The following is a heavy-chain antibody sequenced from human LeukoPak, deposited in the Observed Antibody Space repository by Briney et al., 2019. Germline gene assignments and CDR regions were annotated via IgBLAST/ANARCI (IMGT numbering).Heavy chain of an antibody. V-gene: IGHV3-21*01. Sequence: PGGSLRLSCAASGFTFSHHGMNWVRQAPGKGLEWVSGIGPSGARTYYADSVKGRLTISRDNAKNSLYLQMNSLRAEDTAVYYCARRTYSSSWFFDYWGQGTLVTVSS. CDR1: GFTFSHHG. CDR3: ARRTYSSSWFFDY. CDR2: IGPSGART. J-gene: IGHJ4*02. D-gene: IGHD6-13*01.